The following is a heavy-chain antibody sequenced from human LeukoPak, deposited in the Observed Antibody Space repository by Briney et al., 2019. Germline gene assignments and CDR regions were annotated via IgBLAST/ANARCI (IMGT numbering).Heavy chain of an antibody. Sequence: SVKVSCKASGGTFSSYAISWVRQAPGQGLEWMGGIIPIFGTANYAQKFQGRVTITADESTSTAYMELSSLRSEDSAVYYCARERVSWFDPWGQGTLVTVSS. CDR3: ARERVSWFDP. CDR1: GGTFSSYA. V-gene: IGHV1-69*01. J-gene: IGHJ5*02. CDR2: IIPIFGTA. D-gene: IGHD3-22*01.